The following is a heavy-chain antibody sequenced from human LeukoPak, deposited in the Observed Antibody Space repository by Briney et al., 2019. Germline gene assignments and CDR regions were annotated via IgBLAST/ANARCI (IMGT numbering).Heavy chain of an antibody. CDR1: GFTFSDHM. J-gene: IGHJ5*02. CDR3: ARDFCATINCPKRWFDA. CDR2: ISGDSSTR. Sequence: GGSLRLSCAASGFTFSDHMMNWVRQAPGKGLEWVSYISGDSSTRYYADSVKGRFTISRDNAKNSLHLQMNRLRAEATARYYCARDFCATINCPKRWFDACGQEALVTVAS. D-gene: IGHD1-26*01. V-gene: IGHV3-48*04.